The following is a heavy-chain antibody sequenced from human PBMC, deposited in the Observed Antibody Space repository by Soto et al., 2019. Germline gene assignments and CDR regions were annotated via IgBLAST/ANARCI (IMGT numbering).Heavy chain of an antibody. J-gene: IGHJ6*02. D-gene: IGHD3-16*01. CDR1: GFTFSSYA. Sequence: GGSLRLSCVGSGFTFSSYAIHWVRQAPGKGLEWVAVISYDGRNKYYVDSVKGRFSISRDNSKNTLFLQMNSLRVEDTAVYYCARDPRAGGDYYYGMDVWGQGTTVTVS. V-gene: IGHV3-30*04. CDR2: ISYDGRNK. CDR3: ARDPRAGGDYYYGMDV.